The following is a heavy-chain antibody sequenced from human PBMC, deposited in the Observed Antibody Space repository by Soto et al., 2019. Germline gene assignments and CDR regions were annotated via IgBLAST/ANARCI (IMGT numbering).Heavy chain of an antibody. D-gene: IGHD4-17*01. V-gene: IGHV4-59*02. CDR1: CGSVSRYY. CDR3: ARGGTYGDYFDY. CDR2: IYYTGST. J-gene: IGHJ4*02. Sequence: PAETLFLACAVSCGSVSRYYWTFIRQSPGKGLEWIGYIYYTGSTKYSPSLKSRVTISLGTSRNQFSLNLSSVTAADTAVYFCARGGTYGDYFDYWGQGTLVTVSS.